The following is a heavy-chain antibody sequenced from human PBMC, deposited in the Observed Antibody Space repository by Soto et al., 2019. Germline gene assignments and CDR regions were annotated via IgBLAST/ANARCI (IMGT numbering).Heavy chain of an antibody. CDR2: ISAYNGNT. D-gene: IGHD3-3*01. J-gene: IGHJ4*01. Sequence: ASVKVSCKASGYTFTSYGISWVRQAPGQGLEWMGWISAYNGNTNYAQKLQGRVTMTTDTSTSTAYMELRSLRSDDTAVYYCARRYDFWSGYPYFDYWGHGTLVTVSS. CDR3: ARRYDFWSGYPYFDY. CDR1: GYTFTSYG. V-gene: IGHV1-18*04.